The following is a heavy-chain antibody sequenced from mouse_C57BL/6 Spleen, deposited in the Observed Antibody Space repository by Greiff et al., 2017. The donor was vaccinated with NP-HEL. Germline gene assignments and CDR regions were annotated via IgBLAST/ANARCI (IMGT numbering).Heavy chain of an antibody. Sequence: VHVKQSGAELVRPGASVKLSCTASGFNIKDDYMHWVKQRPEQGLEWIGWIDPENGDTEYAPKFQGKATITADTSSNTAYLQLSSLTSEDTAVYYCTTAVGGYFDYWGQGTTLTVSS. CDR3: TTAVGGYFDY. J-gene: IGHJ2*01. D-gene: IGHD1-1*02. V-gene: IGHV14-4*01. CDR1: GFNIKDDY. CDR2: IDPENGDT.